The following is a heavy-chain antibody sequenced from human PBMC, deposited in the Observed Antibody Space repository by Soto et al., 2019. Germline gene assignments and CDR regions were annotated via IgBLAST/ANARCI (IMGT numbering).Heavy chain of an antibody. CDR1: GYSFTSYG. Sequence: EASVKVSCTASGYSFTSYGISWVRQAPGQGLEWMGWISAYNGNTNYAQKLQGRVTMTTDTSTSTAYMELRSLRSDDTAVYYCARDMGFYGSGSYLDYWGQGTLVTVSS. V-gene: IGHV1-18*01. D-gene: IGHD3-10*01. J-gene: IGHJ4*02. CDR2: ISAYNGNT. CDR3: ARDMGFYGSGSYLDY.